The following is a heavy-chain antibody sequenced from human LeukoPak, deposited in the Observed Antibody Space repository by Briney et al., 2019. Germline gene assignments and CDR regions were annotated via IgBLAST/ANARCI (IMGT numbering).Heavy chain of an antibody. D-gene: IGHD1-26*01. CDR3: AKDFSGSYRGFDY. CDR1: GFTFDDYA. V-gene: IGHV3-9*01. J-gene: IGHJ4*02. Sequence: GRSLRLSCAASGFTFDDYAMHWVRQAPGKGLEWVSGISWNSGSIGYADSVKGRFTISRDNAKNSLYLQMNSLRAEDTALYYCAKDFSGSYRGFDYWGPGTLVTVSS. CDR2: ISWNSGSI.